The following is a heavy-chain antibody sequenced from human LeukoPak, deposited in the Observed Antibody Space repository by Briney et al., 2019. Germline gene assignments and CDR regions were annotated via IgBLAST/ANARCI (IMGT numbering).Heavy chain of an antibody. CDR1: GYSFTSYW. D-gene: IGHD6-13*01. CDR3: ARGSSSWYTGFDP. CDR2: IYPGDSDT. Sequence: GESLKISCKGSGYSFTSYWIGWVRQMPGKGLEWMGIIYPGDSDTRYSPSFQGQVTISADKSISTAYLQRSSLKASDTAMYYCARGSSSWYTGFDPWGQGTLVTVSS. V-gene: IGHV5-51*01. J-gene: IGHJ5*02.